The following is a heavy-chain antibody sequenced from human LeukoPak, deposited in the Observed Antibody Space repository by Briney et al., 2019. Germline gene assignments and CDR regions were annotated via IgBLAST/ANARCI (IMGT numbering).Heavy chain of an antibody. V-gene: IGHV3-9*01. CDR1: GFTFDDYA. CDR2: ISWNSGSI. Sequence: GGSLRLSCAASGFTFDDYAMHWVRQAPGKGLEWVSGISWNSGSIGYADSVKGRFTISRDNAKNSLYLQMNSLRAEDTALYYCAKDSGGSGWFDCWGQGTLVTVSS. J-gene: IGHJ4*02. D-gene: IGHD6-19*01. CDR3: AKDSGGSGWFDC.